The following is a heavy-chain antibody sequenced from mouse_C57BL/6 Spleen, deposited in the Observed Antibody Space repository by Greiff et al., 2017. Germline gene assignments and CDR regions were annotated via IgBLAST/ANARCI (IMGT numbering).Heavy chain of an antibody. Sequence: EVQLQQSGPELVKPGASVKISCKASGYSFTDYNMNWVKQSNGKSLEWIGVLNPNYGTTSYNQKFKGKATLTVDQSSSTASMQLNSLTSEYSAVYYCARDVTTVALRGYFDVWGTGTTVTVSS. J-gene: IGHJ1*03. D-gene: IGHD1-1*01. CDR3: ARDVTTVALRGYFDV. V-gene: IGHV1-39*01. CDR1: GYSFTDYN. CDR2: LNPNYGTT.